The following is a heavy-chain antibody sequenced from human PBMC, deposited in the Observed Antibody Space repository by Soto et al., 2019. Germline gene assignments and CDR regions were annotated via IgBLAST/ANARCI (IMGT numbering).Heavy chain of an antibody. V-gene: IGHV4-61*01. CDR2: IYNSGNT. CDR3: ARDQGVAVAVFDY. J-gene: IGHJ4*02. D-gene: IGHD6-19*01. Sequence: QVQLQESGPGLVKPSETLSLTCTVSGGSVTSSSYYWSWIRQPPGKGLEWIGYIYNSGNTNYNPSRKSRVTISVDTSKTQISLKLTSVTAADTAVYYCARDQGVAVAVFDYWGQGTLVTVSS. CDR1: GGSVTSSSYY.